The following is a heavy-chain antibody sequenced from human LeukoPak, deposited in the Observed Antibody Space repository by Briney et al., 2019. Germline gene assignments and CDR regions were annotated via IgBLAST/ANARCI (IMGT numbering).Heavy chain of an antibody. CDR3: ARGSRYSSGYDYIDQ. D-gene: IGHD3-22*01. J-gene: IGHJ4*02. V-gene: IGHV4-61*02. Sequence: PSETLSLTCTVSGGSISSGSDYCSWIRQPAGKGLEWIERSYSSGSTNYNPSLKSRVSISVDTSKNQFSLRLSSVTAADTAVYYCARGSRYSSGYDYIDQWGQGTLVTVSS. CDR2: SYSSGST. CDR1: GGSISSGSDY.